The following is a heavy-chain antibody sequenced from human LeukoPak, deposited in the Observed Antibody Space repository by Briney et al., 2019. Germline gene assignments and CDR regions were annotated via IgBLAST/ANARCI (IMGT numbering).Heavy chain of an antibody. D-gene: IGHD3-16*02. J-gene: IGHJ4*02. CDR1: GGSFSGYY. Sequence: SETLSLTCAVYGGSFSGYYWSWIRQPPGKGLEWIGYIYYSGSTYYNPSLKSGVTISVDTSKNQFSLKLSSVTAADTAVYYCARSRGGVIVIIDYWGQGTLVTVSS. V-gene: IGHV4-59*12. CDR2: IYYSGST. CDR3: ARSRGGVIVIIDY.